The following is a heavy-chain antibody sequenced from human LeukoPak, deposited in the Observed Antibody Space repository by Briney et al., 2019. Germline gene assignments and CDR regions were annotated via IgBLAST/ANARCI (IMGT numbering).Heavy chain of an antibody. V-gene: IGHV3-7*05. CDR1: GFNFRSYW. D-gene: IGHD3-10*01. Sequence: GGSLRLSCVGAGFNFRSYWMSWVRQAPGKGLEWVANIKPDGSQKYFVDSVRGRFTISRGNAKNSVYLQMTSLRAEDTALYYCVRDGMGGIKAFDMWGQGTVVTVSS. CDR2: IKPDGSQK. CDR3: VRDGMGGIKAFDM. J-gene: IGHJ3*02.